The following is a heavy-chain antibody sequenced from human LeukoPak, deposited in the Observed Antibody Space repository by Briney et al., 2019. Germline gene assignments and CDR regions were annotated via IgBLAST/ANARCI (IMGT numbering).Heavy chain of an antibody. D-gene: IGHD4-11*01. J-gene: IGHJ4*02. CDR3: AKAFDYNGLRGEGGSFDC. V-gene: IGHV3-13*01. Sequence: GGSLRLSCVASGFNFSKNDMHWVRQTTERGLERVSAIGVGGDTYYADPVKGRFTISRENGKNSVYLQMNSLRAGDTALYFCAKAFDYNGLRGEGGSFDCWGQGALVTVSS. CDR1: GFNFSKND. CDR2: IGVGGDT.